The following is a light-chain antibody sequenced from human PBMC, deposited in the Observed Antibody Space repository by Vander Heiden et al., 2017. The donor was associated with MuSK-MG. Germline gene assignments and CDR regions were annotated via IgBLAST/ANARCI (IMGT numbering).Light chain of an antibody. J-gene: IGKJ3*01. Sequence: DIQMTQSPSSLSASVGDRVTITCRASQGISNSLAWYQQKPGKAPKLLLYAASRWESGVPSRFSGSGSGTEYTLTSSSLQPEDFATYYCQQYYSTHSFGPGTKVDIK. CDR1: QGISNS. CDR2: AAS. CDR3: QQYYSTHS. V-gene: IGKV1-NL1*01.